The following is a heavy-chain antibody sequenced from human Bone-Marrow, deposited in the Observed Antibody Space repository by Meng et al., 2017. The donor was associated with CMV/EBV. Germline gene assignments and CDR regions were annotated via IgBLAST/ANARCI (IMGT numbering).Heavy chain of an antibody. V-gene: IGHV3-21*01. J-gene: IGHJ4*02. CDR3: ARDPRPRYYYDSSPL. CDR2: ISSSSSYI. Sequence: GESLKISCAASGFTFSSYSMNWVRQAPGKGLEWVSSISSSSSYIYYADSVKGRFTISRDNAKNSLYLHMNSLRAEDTAVYYCARDPRPRYYYDSSPLWDQGTLVTVSS. CDR1: GFTFSSYS. D-gene: IGHD3-22*01.